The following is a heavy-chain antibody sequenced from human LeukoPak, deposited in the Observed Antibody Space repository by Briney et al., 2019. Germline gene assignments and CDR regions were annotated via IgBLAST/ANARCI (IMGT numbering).Heavy chain of an antibody. CDR1: GGSISSYY. J-gene: IGHJ4*02. D-gene: IGHD4-17*01. CDR3: ARGGLGDYDY. Sequence: SETLSLTCTVSGGSISSYYWSWIRQPPGKGLEWIGYIYYSGSTNYNPSLKSQVTISVDTSKNQFSLKLSSVTAADTAVYYCARGGLGDYDYWGQGTLVTVSS. CDR2: IYYSGST. V-gene: IGHV4-59*01.